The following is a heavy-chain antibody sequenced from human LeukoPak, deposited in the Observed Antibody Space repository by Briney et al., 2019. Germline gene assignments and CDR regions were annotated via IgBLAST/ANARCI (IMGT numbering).Heavy chain of an antibody. V-gene: IGHV3-7*05. CDR3: ARDTGIVVVGYYFDY. CDR2: IKEDGSEK. J-gene: IGHJ4*02. Sequence: GGSLRLSSADSGFTFWSYWMSWVRQAPGKGLEWVANIKEDGSEKYYVDSVKGRFTISRDNAKNSLYLQMNSLRAEDTAVYYCARDTGIVVVGYYFDYWGQGTLVTVSS. CDR1: GFTFWSYW. D-gene: IGHD2-15*01.